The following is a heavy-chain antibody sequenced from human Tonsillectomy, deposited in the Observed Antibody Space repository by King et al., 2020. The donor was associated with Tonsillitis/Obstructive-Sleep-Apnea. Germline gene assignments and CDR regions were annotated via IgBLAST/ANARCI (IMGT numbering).Heavy chain of an antibody. CDR3: ARRTRYCSGGSCPDAFDI. D-gene: IGHD2-15*01. Sequence: VQLVESGAEVKKPGESLKISCKSSGYIFTSYWIGWVRQMPGKGLEWMGIIFPGDSYTRYSPSFQGQVTISADKSISTAYLQWRSLKASDTAMFYCARRTRYCSGGSCPDAFDIWGQGTMVTVSS. CDR1: GYIFTSYW. V-gene: IGHV5-51*01. CDR2: IFPGDSYT. J-gene: IGHJ3*02.